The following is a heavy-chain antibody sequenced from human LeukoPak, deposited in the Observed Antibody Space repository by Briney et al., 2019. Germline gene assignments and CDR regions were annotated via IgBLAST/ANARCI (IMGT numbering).Heavy chain of an antibody. CDR1: GYTFTGYY. CDR2: INPNSGGT. CDR3: ARTRGLRFLEWPQAINFDY. V-gene: IGHV1-2*02. Sequence: ASVKVSCKASGYTFTGYYMHWVRQAPGQGLEWTGWINPNSGGTNYAQKFQGRVTMTRDTSISTAYMELSRLRSDDTAVYYCARTRGLRFLEWPQAINFDYWGQGTLVTVSS. J-gene: IGHJ4*02. D-gene: IGHD3-3*01.